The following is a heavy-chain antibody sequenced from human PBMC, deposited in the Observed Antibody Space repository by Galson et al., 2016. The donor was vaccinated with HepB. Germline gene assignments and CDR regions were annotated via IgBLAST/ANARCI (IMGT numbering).Heavy chain of an antibody. D-gene: IGHD1-26*01. CDR2: ISYDEKNK. V-gene: IGHV3-30*18. J-gene: IGHJ4*02. Sequence: SLRLSCAASGFNFRKHGMHWVRQAPGKGLDWVAVISYDEKNKYYTDSVRGRFTISRDNSKNTVYLQMNSLRTEDTAVYYCAKDRYVEMKWELLKGIDYWGQGAPVAVSS. CDR1: GFNFRKHG. CDR3: AKDRYVEMKWELLKGIDY.